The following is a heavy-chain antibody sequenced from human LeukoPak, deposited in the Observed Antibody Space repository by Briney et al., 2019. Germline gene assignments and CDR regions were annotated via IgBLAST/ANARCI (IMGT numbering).Heavy chain of an antibody. J-gene: IGHJ4*02. D-gene: IGHD5-18*01. Sequence: GGSLRLSCAASGFTFSSYNMNWVRQAPGKGLEWVSAISGSGGSTYYADSVKGRFTISRDNSKNTLYLQMNSLRAEDTAVYYCAKAVDTAMAYYFDYWGQGTLVTVSS. CDR2: ISGSGGST. CDR3: AKAVDTAMAYYFDY. V-gene: IGHV3-23*01. CDR1: GFTFSSYN.